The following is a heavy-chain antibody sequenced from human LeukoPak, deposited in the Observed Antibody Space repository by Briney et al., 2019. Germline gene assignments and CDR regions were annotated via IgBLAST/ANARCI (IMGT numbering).Heavy chain of an antibody. V-gene: IGHV4-39*07. Sequence: SETLSLTCTVSGGSISSSSSYWGWICQPPGKGLEWIGSVYYSGSTYYNPSLKSRVTISVDTSKNQFSLKLSSVTAADTAVYYCARDRSIAVAGPYWYFDLWGRGTLVTVSS. D-gene: IGHD6-19*01. CDR2: VYYSGST. CDR3: ARDRSIAVAGPYWYFDL. J-gene: IGHJ2*01. CDR1: GGSISSSSSY.